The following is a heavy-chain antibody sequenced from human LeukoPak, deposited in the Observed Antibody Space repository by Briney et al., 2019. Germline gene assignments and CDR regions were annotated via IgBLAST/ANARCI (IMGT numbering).Heavy chain of an antibody. CDR1: GGSFSGYY. Sequence: PSETLSLTCAVYGGSFSGYYWSWIRQPPGKGLEWIGEINHSGSTNYNPSLKSRVTISVDTSKNQFSLKLSSVTAADTAVYYCARGPSSVAAGSSRRWFDPWGQGTLVTVSS. CDR3: ARGPSSVAAGSSRRWFDP. CDR2: INHSGST. J-gene: IGHJ5*02. V-gene: IGHV4-34*01. D-gene: IGHD6-13*01.